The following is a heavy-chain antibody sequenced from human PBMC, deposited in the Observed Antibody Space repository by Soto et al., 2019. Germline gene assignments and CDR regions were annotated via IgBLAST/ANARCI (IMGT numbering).Heavy chain of an antibody. V-gene: IGHV4-59*08. D-gene: IGHD3-22*01. J-gene: IGHJ1*01. Sequence: SETLSLTCTVSGGSTSSYYWSWIRQPPGKGLEWIGYIYYAGTTTYNPSLQSRVSISLDTSKNEVSLKLTSVTAADTAVYFCARLGAYYQAMDSWGQGTLVTVSS. CDR1: GGSTSSYY. CDR2: IYYAGTT. CDR3: ARLGAYYQAMDS.